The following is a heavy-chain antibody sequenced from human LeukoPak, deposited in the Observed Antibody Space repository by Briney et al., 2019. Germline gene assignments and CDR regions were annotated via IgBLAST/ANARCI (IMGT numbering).Heavy chain of an antibody. V-gene: IGHV3-48*02. CDR2: ISSGSSTI. D-gene: IGHD6-19*01. CDR1: GFTFSTYS. Sequence: TGGSLRLSCAAFGFTFSTYSMNWVRQAPGKGLEWISYISSGSSTIHYADSMKGRFTISRDNAKNSLYLQMNSLRDEDTAVYYCARDYGYSSSFDYWGQGTLVTVSS. J-gene: IGHJ4*02. CDR3: ARDYGYSSSFDY.